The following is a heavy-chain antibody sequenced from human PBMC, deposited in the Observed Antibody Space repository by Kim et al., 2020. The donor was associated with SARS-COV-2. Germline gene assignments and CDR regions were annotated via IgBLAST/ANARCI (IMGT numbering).Heavy chain of an antibody. Sequence: NPHLKSRGTISVDSSKNQFSLKLSSVTAADAAVYYCARGGSGSFADAFDIWGQGTMVTVSS. D-gene: IGHD3-10*01. CDR3: ARGGSGSFADAFDI. J-gene: IGHJ3*02. V-gene: IGHV4-39*01.